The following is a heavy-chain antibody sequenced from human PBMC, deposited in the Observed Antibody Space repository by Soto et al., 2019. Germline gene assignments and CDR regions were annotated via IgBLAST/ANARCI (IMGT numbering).Heavy chain of an antibody. CDR1: GGSISSGGYY. V-gene: IGHV4-31*03. CDR3: ARSSTSANYFDY. J-gene: IGHJ4*02. Sequence: QVQLQESGPGLVKTSQTLSLTCTVSGGSISSGGYYWSWIRQHPGKGLEWIGYIYYSGSTYYNPSLKSGVTISVDTSKNQFSLKLSSVTAADTAVYYCARSSTSANYFDYWGQGTLVTVSS. D-gene: IGHD2-2*01. CDR2: IYYSGST.